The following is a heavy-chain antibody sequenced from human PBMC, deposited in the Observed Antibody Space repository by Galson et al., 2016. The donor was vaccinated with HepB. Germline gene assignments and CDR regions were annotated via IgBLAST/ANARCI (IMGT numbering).Heavy chain of an antibody. V-gene: IGHV5-51*01. D-gene: IGHD6-13*01. J-gene: IGHJ4*01. CDR1: GYSFSNFW. Sequence: PGESLKISCQGSGYSFSNFWIGWVRQLPGKGLEWMAIIYPDDSDPRYSPSFQGHVTISADKSINTAYLQWTSLKASDTGVYYCARLRGIYSGPTPFAYWGHGTLVTVSA. CDR3: ARLRGIYSGPTPFAY. CDR2: IYPDDSDP.